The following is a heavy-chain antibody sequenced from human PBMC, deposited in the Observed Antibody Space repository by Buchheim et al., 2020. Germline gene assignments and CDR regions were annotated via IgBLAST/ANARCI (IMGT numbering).Heavy chain of an antibody. CDR2: IDPSDSYT. V-gene: IGHV5-10-1*01. Sequence: EVQLVQSGAEVKKPGESLRISCKASGYSFINYWIIWVRQMPGKGLEWMGRIDPSDSYTSYSPSFQGHVTISTAKSISTAYLQWNSLKASDTAVYYCARHVRGYSYSPNSDYWGQGTL. J-gene: IGHJ4*02. D-gene: IGHD5-18*01. CDR3: ARHVRGYSYSPNSDY. CDR1: GYSFINYW.